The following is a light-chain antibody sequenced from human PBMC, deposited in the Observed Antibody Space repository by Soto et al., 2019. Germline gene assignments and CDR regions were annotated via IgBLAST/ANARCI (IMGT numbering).Light chain of an antibody. CDR1: QSVSGMY. J-gene: IGKJ3*01. CDR3: QQYDNSPFT. V-gene: IGKV3-20*01. Sequence: EVELTQSPGTLSLSPGESATLSCRASQSVSGMYLAWYQQKPGQAPRLLIYGTSNRATGIPDRFSGSGSGTDFTLTIRRLEPEDFAMYFCQQYDNSPFTFGPGTKVDIK. CDR2: GTS.